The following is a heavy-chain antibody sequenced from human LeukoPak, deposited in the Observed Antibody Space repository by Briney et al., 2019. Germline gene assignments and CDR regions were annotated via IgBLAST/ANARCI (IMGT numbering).Heavy chain of an antibody. J-gene: IGHJ6*03. CDR1: GYTFTDYY. D-gene: IGHD6-13*01. V-gene: IGHV1-69-2*01. Sequence: ASVKISCKVSGYTFTDYYMHWVQQAPGKGLEWMGLVDPEDGETIYAEKFQGRVTITADTFTDTAYMELSSLRSEDTAVYYCATVRKYSSSWYKSYYYYIDVWGKGTTVTVSS. CDR3: ATVRKYSSSWYKSYYYYIDV. CDR2: VDPEDGET.